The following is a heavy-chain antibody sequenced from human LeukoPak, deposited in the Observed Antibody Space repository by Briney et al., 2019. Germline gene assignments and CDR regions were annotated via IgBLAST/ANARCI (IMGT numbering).Heavy chain of an antibody. CDR3: ARHLRMGGSGWYWDYYYYGMNV. CDR2: IYPGDSDT. J-gene: IGHJ6*02. CDR1: GYSFTSYW. D-gene: IGHD6-19*01. Sequence: GESLKISCKGSGYSFTSYWIGWVRQMPGKGLEWMGIIYPGDSDTRYRPSFQGQVTISADKSISTAYLQWSSLKASDTAMYYCARHLRMGGSGWYWDYYYYGMNVWGQGTTVTVSS. V-gene: IGHV5-51*01.